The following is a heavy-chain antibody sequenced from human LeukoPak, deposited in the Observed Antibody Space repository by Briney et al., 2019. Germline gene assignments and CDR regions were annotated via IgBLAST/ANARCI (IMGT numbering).Heavy chain of an antibody. V-gene: IGHV1-46*01. D-gene: IGHD1-26*01. CDR1: GYTFTSYY. CDR3: AREYSALVGATDGAFDI. Sequence: ASVKVSCKASGYTFTSYYMHWVRQAPGQGLEWMGIINPSGGSTSYAQKFQGRVTMTRDMSTSTVYMELSSLRSEDTAVYYCAREYSALVGATDGAFDIWGQGTMVAVSS. CDR2: INPSGGST. J-gene: IGHJ3*02.